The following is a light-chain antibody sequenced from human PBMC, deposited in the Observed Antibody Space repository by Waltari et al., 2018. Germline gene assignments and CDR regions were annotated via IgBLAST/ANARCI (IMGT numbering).Light chain of an antibody. CDR2: RAS. CDR3: QQYNRWPPGT. CDR1: QTIGSS. J-gene: IGKJ1*01. Sequence: ETVVTQSPATLSMSPGERATLSCRTSQTIGSSLAGYQQRPGQAPGLLIYRASTRATGIPDRFSGSGSETEFTLTISSLQSEDVAVYYCQQYNRWPPGTFGQGTKVEI. V-gene: IGKV3-15*01.